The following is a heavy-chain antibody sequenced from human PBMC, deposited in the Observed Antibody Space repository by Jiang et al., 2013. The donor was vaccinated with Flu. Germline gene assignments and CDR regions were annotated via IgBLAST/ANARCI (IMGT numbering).Heavy chain of an antibody. CDR3: ATPRDSSGWYFY. J-gene: IGHJ4*02. CDR2: VHSSGST. V-gene: IGHV4-4*07. D-gene: IGHD6-19*01. Sequence: KGLEWIGRVHSSGSTDYSPYLQSRVALAVDTTYRQFSECSLRINSVTAADTAVYYCATPRDSSGWYFYWGQGTLVTVSS.